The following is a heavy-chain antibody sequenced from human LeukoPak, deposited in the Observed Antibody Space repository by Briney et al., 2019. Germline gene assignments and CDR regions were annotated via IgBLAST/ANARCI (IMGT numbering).Heavy chain of an antibody. D-gene: IGHD3-10*01. V-gene: IGHV3-30*02. Sequence: GGSLRLSCAASGFTFSSYGMHWVRQAPGKGLEWVAFIRYDGSNKYYADSVKGRFTISRDNSKNTLYLQMNSLRAEDTAVYYCAKLPAWYYGSGSYYKDSGYWGQGTLVTVSS. CDR2: IRYDGSNK. CDR1: GFTFSSYG. J-gene: IGHJ4*02. CDR3: AKLPAWYYGSGSYYKDSGY.